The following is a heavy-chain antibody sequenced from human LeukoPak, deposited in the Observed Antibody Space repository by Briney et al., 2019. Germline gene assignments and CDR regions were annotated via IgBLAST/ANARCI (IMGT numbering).Heavy chain of an antibody. CDR2: IYYSGST. V-gene: IGHV4-59*08. Sequence: SETLSLTCTVSGGSISSYYWRWIRQPAGKGLEWIGHIYYSGSTYNNPSLKSRVTISVDTSKNQFSLKLSSVTAADTAVYYCARQLYGSGSHAWFDPWGQGTLVTVSS. D-gene: IGHD3-10*01. CDR1: GGSISSYY. CDR3: ARQLYGSGSHAWFDP. J-gene: IGHJ5*02.